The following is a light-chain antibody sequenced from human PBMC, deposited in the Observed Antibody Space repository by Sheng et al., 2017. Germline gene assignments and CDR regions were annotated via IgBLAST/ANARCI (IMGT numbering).Light chain of an antibody. CDR1: QTVSTN. CDR2: AAS. J-gene: IGKJ1*01. CDR3: QQYNDWPRT. V-gene: IGKV3-15*01. Sequence: EVVMTQSPATLSVSPGESATLSCRASQTVSTNLGWYQQKPGQAPRLLIHAASTRATGIPARFSGSGSGTEFTLTISGLQSEDFAVYYCQQYNDWPRTFGQGTKVEIK.